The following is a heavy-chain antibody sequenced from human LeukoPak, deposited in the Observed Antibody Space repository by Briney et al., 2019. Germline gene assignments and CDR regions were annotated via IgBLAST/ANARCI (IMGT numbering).Heavy chain of an antibody. Sequence: SETLSLTCTVSGYSISSGYYWGWIRQPPGKGLEWIGSIYHSGGTYYNPSLKSRVTISVDTSKNQLSLKLSSVTAADTAVYYCARRVGATNPYFDYWGQGTLVTVSS. J-gene: IGHJ4*02. CDR1: GYSISSGYY. D-gene: IGHD1-26*01. V-gene: IGHV4-38-2*02. CDR2: IYHSGGT. CDR3: ARRVGATNPYFDY.